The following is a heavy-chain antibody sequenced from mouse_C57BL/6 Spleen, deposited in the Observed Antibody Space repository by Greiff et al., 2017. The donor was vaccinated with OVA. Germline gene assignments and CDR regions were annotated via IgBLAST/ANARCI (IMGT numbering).Heavy chain of an antibody. Sequence: VKLQESGPELVKPGASVKLSCKASGYTFTSYDINWVKQRPGQGLEWIGWIYPRAGSTKYNEKFKGKATLTVDTSSSTAYMELHSLTSEDSAVYFCAGYDDAPFAYWGQGTLVTVSA. V-gene: IGHV1-85*01. CDR1: GYTFTSYD. D-gene: IGHD2-14*01. CDR2: IYPRAGST. J-gene: IGHJ3*01. CDR3: AGYDDAPFAY.